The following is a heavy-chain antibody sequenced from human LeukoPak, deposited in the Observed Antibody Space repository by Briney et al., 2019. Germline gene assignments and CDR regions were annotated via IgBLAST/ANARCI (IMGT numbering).Heavy chain of an antibody. D-gene: IGHD5-18*01. J-gene: IGHJ3*02. CDR3: ASPNAGIQLWDAFDI. V-gene: IGHV3-7*01. Sequence: ETGGSLRLSCAASGFTFSSYWMSWVRQAPGKGLEWVATIKQDGSERYYVDSVKGRFTISRDNAKNSLYLQMNSLRAEDTAVYYCASPNAGIQLWDAFDIWGQGTMVTVSS. CDR1: GFTFSSYW. CDR2: IKQDGSER.